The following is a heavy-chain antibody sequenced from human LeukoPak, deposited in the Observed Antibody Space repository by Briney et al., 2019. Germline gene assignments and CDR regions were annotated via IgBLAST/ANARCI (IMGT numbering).Heavy chain of an antibody. D-gene: IGHD2-15*01. J-gene: IGHJ4*02. CDR3: ARGVVAAGYYFDY. Sequence: PGGSLRLSCAASGFTFSSYWMSWVRQAPGKGLEWVANIKQDGSEKYYVDSVKGRFTISRDNAKNSLYLQMNSLRAEDTAVYYCARGVVAAGYYFDYWGQGTLVTVSS. CDR2: IKQDGSEK. CDR1: GFTFSSYW. V-gene: IGHV3-7*04.